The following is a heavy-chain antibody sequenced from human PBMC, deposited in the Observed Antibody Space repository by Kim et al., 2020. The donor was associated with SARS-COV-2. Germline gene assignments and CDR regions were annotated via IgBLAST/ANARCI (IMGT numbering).Heavy chain of an antibody. D-gene: IGHD2-2*01. J-gene: IGHJ5*02. CDR2: GRT. V-gene: IGHV4-39*01. CDR3: ASHWSSVGP. Sequence: GRTYYTPALKSRVTISVDTSKNQFSQKLSSVTAADSAVYYCASHWSSVGPWGQGTLVTVSS.